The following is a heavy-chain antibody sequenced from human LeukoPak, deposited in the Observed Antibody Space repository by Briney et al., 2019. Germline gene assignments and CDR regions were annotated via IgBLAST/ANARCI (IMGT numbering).Heavy chain of an antibody. V-gene: IGHV3-11*01. CDR3: ARDRGPCTA. Sequence: GGSLRLSCAASGFIFSDYDMTWIRQAPGKGLKWISYIDTSSSTIYYADSVKGRFTISRDNAKNSLFLQMNSLRAEDTAVYYCARDRGPCTAWGQGTLVTVSS. J-gene: IGHJ4*02. CDR2: IDTSSSTI. CDR1: GFIFSDYD. D-gene: IGHD1-26*01.